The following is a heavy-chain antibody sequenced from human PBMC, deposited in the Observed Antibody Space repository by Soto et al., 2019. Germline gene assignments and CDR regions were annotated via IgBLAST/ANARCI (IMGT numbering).Heavy chain of an antibody. CDR3: ARDRARYSSSWYLFDY. J-gene: IGHJ4*02. CDR2: ISSSSSYT. V-gene: IGHV3-11*06. D-gene: IGHD6-13*01. Sequence: GGSLRLSCAASGCTCSDYYMSWIRQAPGKGLEWVSYISSSSSYTNYADSVKGRFTISRDNAKNSLYLQMNSLRAEDTAVYYCARDRARYSSSWYLFDYWGQGTLVTVSS. CDR1: GCTCSDYY.